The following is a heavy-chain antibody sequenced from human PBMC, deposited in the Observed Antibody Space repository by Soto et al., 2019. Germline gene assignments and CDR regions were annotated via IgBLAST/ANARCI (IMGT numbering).Heavy chain of an antibody. CDR1: GVSISNSSYY. CDR2: IYYSGIT. J-gene: IGHJ4*02. CDR3: ARHGSN. V-gene: IGHV4-39*01. Sequence: SETLSLTCTVSGVSISNSSYYWGWIRRPPGKGLEWIGTIYYSGITYYNPSLKSRVTISVDTSKNQFSLKLTSVTAADTAVYYCARHGSNWGQGTLVTV.